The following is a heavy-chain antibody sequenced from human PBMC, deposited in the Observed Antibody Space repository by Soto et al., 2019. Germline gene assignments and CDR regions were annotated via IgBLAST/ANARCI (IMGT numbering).Heavy chain of an antibody. D-gene: IGHD3-22*01. CDR3: AATSPDYHDRSGFWGYFDY. Sequence: SVKVSCKASGFTFTSSAVQWLRQARGQRLEWIGWIAVGSGDTRYAQKFQERVTIIWDVSTSTSYMELSSLRSDDTAVYYCAATSPDYHDRSGFWGYFDYWGQGALVTVSS. CDR2: IAVGSGDT. J-gene: IGHJ4*02. CDR1: GFTFTSSA. V-gene: IGHV1-58*01.